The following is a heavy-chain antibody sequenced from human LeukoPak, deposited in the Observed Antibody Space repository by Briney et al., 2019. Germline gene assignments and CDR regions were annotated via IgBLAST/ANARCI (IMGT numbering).Heavy chain of an antibody. D-gene: IGHD2-2*01. CDR2: ISPYNGNT. Sequence: ASVKVSCKASGYTFTSYGISWVRQAPGQGLEWMGWISPYNGNTNYAQKLQGRVTMTTDTSTSTAYMELRSLRSDDTAVYSCARSPPQYCSSTSCYVSEDYYYYMDVWGKGTTVTVSS. CDR3: ARSPPQYCSSTSCYVSEDYYYYMDV. J-gene: IGHJ6*03. CDR1: GYTFTSYG. V-gene: IGHV1-18*01.